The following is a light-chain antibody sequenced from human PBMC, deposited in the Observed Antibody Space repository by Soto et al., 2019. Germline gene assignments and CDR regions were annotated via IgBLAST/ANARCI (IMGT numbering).Light chain of an antibody. CDR2: EVS. CDR1: SSDVGGYNY. J-gene: IGLJ3*02. CDR3: SSYTSSSTWV. Sequence: QSALTQPASVSGSPGQSITISWPGTSSDVGGYNYVSWYQQHPGKAPKLMIYEVSNRPSGVSNRFSGSKSGNTASLTISGRQAEDEADYYCSSYTSSSTWVFGGGTKLTVL. V-gene: IGLV2-14*01.